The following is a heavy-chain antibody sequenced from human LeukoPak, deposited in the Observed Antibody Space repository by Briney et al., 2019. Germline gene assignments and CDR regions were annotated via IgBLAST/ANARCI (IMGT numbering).Heavy chain of an antibody. Sequence: PSETLSLTCTVSGDSISRYYWSWIRQPAGKGLEWIGYIYYSGSTNYNPSLKSRVTISVDTSKNQFSLKLSSVTAADTAVYYCARERGRSYGSVPYYYYMDVWGKGTTVTVSS. J-gene: IGHJ6*03. D-gene: IGHD5-18*01. CDR1: GDSISRYY. CDR3: ARERGRSYGSVPYYYYMDV. V-gene: IGHV4-59*01. CDR2: IYYSGST.